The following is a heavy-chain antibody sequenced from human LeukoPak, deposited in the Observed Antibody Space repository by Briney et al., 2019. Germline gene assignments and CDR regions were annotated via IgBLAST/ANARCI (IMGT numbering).Heavy chain of an antibody. J-gene: IGHJ4*02. V-gene: IGHV3-74*01. Sequence: PGGSLRLSCAASGFTFSRCWMHWVRQAPGKGLVWVSRINSDGSATNYADSVKGRFTISRDNSKNTLYVQMNSLRAEDTAVYYCAKGGSSWYLFDYWGQGTLVTVSS. CDR3: AKGGSSWYLFDY. CDR2: INSDGSAT. CDR1: GFTFSRCW. D-gene: IGHD6-13*01.